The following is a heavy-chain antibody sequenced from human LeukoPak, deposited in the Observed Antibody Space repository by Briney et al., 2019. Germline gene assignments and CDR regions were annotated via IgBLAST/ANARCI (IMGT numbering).Heavy chain of an antibody. V-gene: IGHV4-4*07. CDR2: MYISGTT. J-gene: IGHJ5*02. CDR3: ARVLNWFDP. CDR1: GGSISSYY. Sequence: SETLSPTCSVSGGSISSYYWSWIRQPAGKGLEWIGRMYISGTTNYNPSLKSRVTMSLDTSNNQFSLRLSSVTAADTAVYYCARVLNWFDPWGQGTLVTVSS.